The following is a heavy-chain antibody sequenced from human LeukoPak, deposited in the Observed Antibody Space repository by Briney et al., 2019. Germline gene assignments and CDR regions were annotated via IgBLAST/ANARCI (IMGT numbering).Heavy chain of an antibody. J-gene: IGHJ3*02. V-gene: IGHV4-31*03. D-gene: IGHD3-10*01. CDR1: GGSISSGGYY. CDR3: ARGGYYGSGVDAFDI. CDR2: IYYSGTT. Sequence: SETLSLTCTVSGGSISSGGYYWSWIRQHPGKGLEWIGYIYYSGTTSYNPSLKSRVIISVDTSKNQFSLKLSSVTAADTAVYYCARGGYYGSGVDAFDIWGQGTMVTVSS.